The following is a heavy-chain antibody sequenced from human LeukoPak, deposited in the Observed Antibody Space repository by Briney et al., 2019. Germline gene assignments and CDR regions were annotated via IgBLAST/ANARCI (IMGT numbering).Heavy chain of an antibody. D-gene: IGHD4-23*01. V-gene: IGHV4-4*09. CDR3: ARNYGGKGYYYYYMDV. CDR2: IYTSGST. Sequence: TSSETLSLTCTVSGGSISSYYWSWIRQPPGKGLEWIGYIYTSGSTNYNPSLKSRVTISVDTSKNQFSLKLSSVTAAETAVYYCARNYGGKGYYYYYMDVWGKGTTVTVSS. CDR1: GGSISSYY. J-gene: IGHJ6*03.